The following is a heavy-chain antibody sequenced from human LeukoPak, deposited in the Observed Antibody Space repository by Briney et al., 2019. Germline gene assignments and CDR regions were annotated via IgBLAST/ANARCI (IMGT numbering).Heavy chain of an antibody. CDR3: ARDNLRRILAAGMGGVFDY. V-gene: IGHV3-20*04. CDR2: INWNGGRT. D-gene: IGHD6-19*01. Sequence: PGGSLRLSCAASGFTFSSYGMHWVRQAPGKGLEWVSGINWNGGRTGYADSVKGRFTISRDNAKNSLYLQMNSLRAEDTALYYCARDNLRRILAAGMGGVFDYWGQGTLVTVSS. CDR1: GFTFSSYG. J-gene: IGHJ4*02.